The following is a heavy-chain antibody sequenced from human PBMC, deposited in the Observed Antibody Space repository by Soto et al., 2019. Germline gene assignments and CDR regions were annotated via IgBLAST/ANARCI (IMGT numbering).Heavy chain of an antibody. CDR1: GGSISSYY. CDR3: ARALGRGIAARTQWIDP. J-gene: IGHJ5*02. Sequence: SETLSLTCTVSGGSISSYYWSWIWQPPGKGLEWIGYIYYSGSTNYNPSLKSRVTISVDTSKNQFSLKLSSVTAAAPAVYYCARALGRGIAARTQWIDPWGQGTMVTVSS. CDR2: IYYSGST. D-gene: IGHD6-6*01. V-gene: IGHV4-59*01.